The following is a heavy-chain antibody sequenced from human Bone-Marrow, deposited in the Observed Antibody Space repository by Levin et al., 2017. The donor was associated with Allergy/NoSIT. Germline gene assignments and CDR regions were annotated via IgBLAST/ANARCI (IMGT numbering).Heavy chain of an antibody. CDR1: GFSFTDYA. Sequence: GESLKISCAASGFSFTDYAIHWVRQAPGKGLEWVTLISDDGTNKLYADSVKGRFTISRDNSKNTMFLQMNSLRAEDTAVYYCARSSGSWLNDAFDIWGQGTMVTVSS. D-gene: IGHD6-13*01. CDR2: ISDDGTNK. J-gene: IGHJ3*02. V-gene: IGHV3-30*04. CDR3: ARSSGSWLNDAFDI.